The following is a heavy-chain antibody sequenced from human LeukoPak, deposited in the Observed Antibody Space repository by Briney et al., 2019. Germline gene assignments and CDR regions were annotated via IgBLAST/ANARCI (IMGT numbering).Heavy chain of an antibody. CDR3: ARSGYSYGPVPYYYYYYMDV. Sequence: GESLKISCKGSGYSFTDYWIGWVRQMPGKGLEWMGIIYPGDSDTRYSPSFQGQVTISADKSISTAYLQWSSLKASDTAMYYCARSGYSYGPVPYYYYYYMDVWGKGTTVTISS. V-gene: IGHV5-51*01. CDR1: GYSFTDYW. D-gene: IGHD5-18*01. J-gene: IGHJ6*03. CDR2: IYPGDSDT.